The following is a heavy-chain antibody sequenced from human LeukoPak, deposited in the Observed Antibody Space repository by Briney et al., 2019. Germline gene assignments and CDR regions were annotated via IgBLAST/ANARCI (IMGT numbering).Heavy chain of an antibody. CDR3: AKGQSSYYDSSGSLDS. D-gene: IGHD3-22*01. Sequence: GGSLRLSCEASGFSFSDYYVTWIRQAPGKGLEWLSYISSSGYTIYYADSVKGRFTISRDNAKNSLYLQMNILRVEDTAVYYCAKGQSSYYDSSGSLDSWGQGTLVTVSS. J-gene: IGHJ4*02. CDR2: ISSSGYTI. V-gene: IGHV3-11*04. CDR1: GFSFSDYY.